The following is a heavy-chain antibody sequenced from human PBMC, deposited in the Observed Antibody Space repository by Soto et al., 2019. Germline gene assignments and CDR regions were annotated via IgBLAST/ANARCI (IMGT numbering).Heavy chain of an antibody. CDR1: GGPFSSIA. J-gene: IGHJ6*02. CDR2: IIGIFGTP. Sequence: QVQLVQSGAEVKKPGSSVRASCKAFGGPFSSIASNWVRQAPGKGLEWMGGIIGIFGTPDYAQRFQGRVTITADESTSTAYMELSSLRSEDTAVYYCARQGSNEYYYYGMDVWGQGTTVTVSS. V-gene: IGHV1-69*12. CDR3: ARQGSNEYYYYGMDV. D-gene: IGHD3-10*01.